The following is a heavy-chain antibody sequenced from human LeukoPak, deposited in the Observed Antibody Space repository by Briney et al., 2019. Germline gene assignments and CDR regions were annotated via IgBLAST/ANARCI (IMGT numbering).Heavy chain of an antibody. CDR3: AKTTSGIYYS. CDR2: ISAGAGST. D-gene: IGHD1-26*01. Sequence: GGSLRLSCAASGFTFSSFAMNWVRQAPGKGLEWVSGISAGAGSTPYADSVKGRFTISRDNSKNTLYLQMNSLRAEDTAVYYCAKTTSGIYYSWSQGTLVTVSS. V-gene: IGHV3-23*01. CDR1: GFTFSSFA. J-gene: IGHJ5*02.